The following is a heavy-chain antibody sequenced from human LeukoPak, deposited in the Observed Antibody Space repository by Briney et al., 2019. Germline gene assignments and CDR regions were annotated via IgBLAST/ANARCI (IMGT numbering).Heavy chain of an antibody. CDR3: ARGGYYYDSSGYYGPFDY. CDR2: ISSSGSTI. D-gene: IGHD3-22*01. Sequence: GGSLRLSCAASGFTFSDYYMSWIRQAPGKGLEWVSYISSSGSTIYYADSVKGRFTISRDNAKNSLYLQMNSLRAEDTAVYYCARGGYYYDSSGYYGPFDYWGQGTLVTVSS. J-gene: IGHJ4*02. V-gene: IGHV3-11*04. CDR1: GFTFSDYY.